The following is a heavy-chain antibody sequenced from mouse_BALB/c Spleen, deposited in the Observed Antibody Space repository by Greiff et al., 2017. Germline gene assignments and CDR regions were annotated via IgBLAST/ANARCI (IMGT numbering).Heavy chain of an antibody. Sequence: EVMLVESGGGLVQPGGSRKLSCAASGFTFSSFGMHWVRQAPEKGLEWVAYISSGSSTIYYADTVKGRFTISRDNPKNTLFLQMTSLRSEDTAMYYCARFNGNDLGAMDYWGQGTSVTVSA. V-gene: IGHV5-17*02. CDR2: ISSGSSTI. CDR1: GFTFSSFG. CDR3: ARFNGNDLGAMDY. D-gene: IGHD2-2*01. J-gene: IGHJ4*01.